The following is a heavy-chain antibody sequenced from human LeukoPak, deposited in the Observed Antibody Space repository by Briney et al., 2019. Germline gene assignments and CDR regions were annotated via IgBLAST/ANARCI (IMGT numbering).Heavy chain of an antibody. Sequence: ASVKVSCKASGYTFTSYDINWVRQATGQGLEWMGWMNPNSGNTGYAQKFQGRVTMTTDTSTSTAYMELRSLRSDDTAVYYCARDLPAMYSISHYGMDVWGQGTTVTVSS. J-gene: IGHJ6*02. D-gene: IGHD2-2*01. CDR2: MNPNSGNT. V-gene: IGHV1-8*01. CDR1: GYTFTSYD. CDR3: ARDLPAMYSISHYGMDV.